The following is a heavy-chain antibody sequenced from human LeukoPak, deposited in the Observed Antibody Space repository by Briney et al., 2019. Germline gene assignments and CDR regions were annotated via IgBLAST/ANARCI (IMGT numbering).Heavy chain of an antibody. J-gene: IGHJ3*02. D-gene: IGHD3-22*01. CDR3: ARPPPMIAYWDAFDI. Sequence: GGSLRLSCAASGFTFSSYEMNWARQAPGKGLEWVSYISSSGSTIYYADSVKGRFTISRDNSKNTLFLQMNSLRAEDTAVYYCARPPPMIAYWDAFDIWGQGTMVTVSS. CDR1: GFTFSSYE. V-gene: IGHV3-48*03. CDR2: ISSSGSTI.